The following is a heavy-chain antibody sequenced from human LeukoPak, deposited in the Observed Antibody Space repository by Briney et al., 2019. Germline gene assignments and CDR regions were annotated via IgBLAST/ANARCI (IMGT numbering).Heavy chain of an antibody. J-gene: IGHJ5*02. Sequence: SETLSLTCAVYGGSFSVYYWSWIRQPPGKGLEWIGDINHSGSTNYNPSLKSRVTISVDTSKNQFSLKLSSVPAADTAVYYCARGRYYDILTGYSPLRWFDPWGQGTLVTVSS. CDR3: ARGRYYDILTGYSPLRWFDP. CDR1: GGSFSVYY. V-gene: IGHV4-34*01. D-gene: IGHD3-9*01. CDR2: INHSGST.